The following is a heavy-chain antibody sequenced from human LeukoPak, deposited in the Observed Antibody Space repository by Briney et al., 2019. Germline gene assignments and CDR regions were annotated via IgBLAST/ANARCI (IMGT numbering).Heavy chain of an antibody. D-gene: IGHD3-22*01. CDR1: GFTFSSYS. CDR2: ISSSSSYI. J-gene: IGHJ5*02. CDR3: ASNPYYYDSSGYYNWFDP. Sequence: PGGSLRLSCAASGFTFSSYSMNWVRQAPGKGLEWVSSISSSSSYIYYADSVKGRFTISRDNAKNSPYLQMNSLRAEDTAVYYCASNPYYYDSSGYYNWFDPWGQGTLVTVSS. V-gene: IGHV3-21*01.